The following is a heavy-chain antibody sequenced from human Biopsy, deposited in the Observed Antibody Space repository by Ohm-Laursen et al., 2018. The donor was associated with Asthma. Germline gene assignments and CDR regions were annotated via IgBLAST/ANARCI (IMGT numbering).Heavy chain of an antibody. J-gene: IGHJ4*02. D-gene: IGHD3-10*01. CDR3: GRERSYMVDY. CDR1: GFTFGSYG. Sequence: SLRLSCSASGFTFGSYGLHWVRQAPGKGLEWVADIWFDGSNKHYADSVKGRFTISRDNSKNTLHLQMNSLRAEGTALYYCGRERSYMVDYWGQGTLVIVSS. V-gene: IGHV3-33*01. CDR2: IWFDGSNK.